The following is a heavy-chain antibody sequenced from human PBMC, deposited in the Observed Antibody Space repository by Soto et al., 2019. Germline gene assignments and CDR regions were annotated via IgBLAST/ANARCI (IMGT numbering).Heavy chain of an antibody. Sequence: PGESLMLSCKGSGYSFTSYWISWVREMPGKGLGWGGRIDPSDSYTNYSPSFQGHVTISADKSISNAYLQWSGLKASATAMYYCARPLRHYYDSSGYSSYYYYGMDVWGQGTTVTVPS. V-gene: IGHV5-10-1*01. CDR1: GYSFTSYW. D-gene: IGHD3-22*01. CDR3: ARPLRHYYDSSGYSSYYYYGMDV. J-gene: IGHJ6*02. CDR2: IDPSDSYT.